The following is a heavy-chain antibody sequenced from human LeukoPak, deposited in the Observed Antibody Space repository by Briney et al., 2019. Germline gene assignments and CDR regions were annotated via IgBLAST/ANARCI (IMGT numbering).Heavy chain of an antibody. Sequence: ASVKVSCKASGYTFTSYYMHWVRQAPGQGLEWMGIINPSAGSTNYAQKFQGRVTMTRDTSTRTVYMELSSLRSEDTALYYCARDLSSTVGLELNYFYGMDVWGQGTTVTVSS. V-gene: IGHV1-46*01. CDR3: ARDLSSTVGLELNYFYGMDV. CDR1: GYTFTSYY. J-gene: IGHJ6*02. D-gene: IGHD1-7*01. CDR2: INPSAGST.